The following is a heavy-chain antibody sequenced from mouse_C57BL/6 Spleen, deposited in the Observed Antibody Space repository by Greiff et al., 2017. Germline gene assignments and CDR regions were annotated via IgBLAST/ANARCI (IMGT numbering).Heavy chain of an antibody. V-gene: IGHV1-82*01. CDR3: APYYYGSPAWFAY. Sequence: QVQLQQSGPELVKPGASVKISCKASGYAFSSSWMNWVKQRPGKGLEWIGRIYPGDGDTNYNGKFKGKATLTADNSSSTAYMQLSSLTSEDSAVYFCAPYYYGSPAWFAYWGQGTLVTVSA. CDR2: IYPGDGDT. J-gene: IGHJ3*01. D-gene: IGHD1-1*01. CDR1: GYAFSSSW.